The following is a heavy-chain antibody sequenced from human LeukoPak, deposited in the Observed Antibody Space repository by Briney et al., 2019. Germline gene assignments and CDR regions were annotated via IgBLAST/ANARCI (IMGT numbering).Heavy chain of an antibody. V-gene: IGHV4-4*02. CDR3: ASTTPGLSAAAVSDY. J-gene: IGHJ4*02. D-gene: IGHD6-13*01. CDR2: IYHSGST. Sequence: PSGTLSLTCAVSGCSISSSNWWSWVRQPPGKVLEWVGEIYHSGSTNYTPSLKSRVTISVDKSKNQFSLKLSSVTAADTAVYYCASTTPGLSAAAVSDYWGQGTLVTVSS. CDR1: GCSISSSNW.